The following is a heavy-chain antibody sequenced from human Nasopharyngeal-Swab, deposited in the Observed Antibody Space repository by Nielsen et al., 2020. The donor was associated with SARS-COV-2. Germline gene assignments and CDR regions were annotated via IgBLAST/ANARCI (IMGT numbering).Heavy chain of an antibody. CDR3: ARSGDLVVVVAAPDAFDI. Sequence: GESLKISCAASGFTFSDYYMSWIRQAPGKGLEWVSYISSSSSYTNYADSVKGRFTISRDNAKNSLYLQMNSLTAEDTAVYYCARSGDLVVVVAAPDAFDIWGQGTMVTVSS. V-gene: IGHV3-11*03. CDR1: GFTFSDYY. CDR2: ISSSSSYT. D-gene: IGHD2-15*01. J-gene: IGHJ3*02.